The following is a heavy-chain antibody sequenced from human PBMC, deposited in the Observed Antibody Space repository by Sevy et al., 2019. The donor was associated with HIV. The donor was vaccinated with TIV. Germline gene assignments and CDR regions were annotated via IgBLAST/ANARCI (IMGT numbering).Heavy chain of an antibody. J-gene: IGHJ3*02. D-gene: IGHD3-22*01. Sequence: SETPSLTCDVSGYSISSGYYGGWIRQPPGKGLEWIGSIYHGGSTYYNPSLKRRVTISVDTSKNQFSLKLRSVTAADTAVYYCARTLRGDFDSSASAFDIWGQGTMVTVSS. V-gene: IGHV4-38-2*01. CDR1: GYSISSGYY. CDR3: ARTLRGDFDSSASAFDI. CDR2: IYHGGST.